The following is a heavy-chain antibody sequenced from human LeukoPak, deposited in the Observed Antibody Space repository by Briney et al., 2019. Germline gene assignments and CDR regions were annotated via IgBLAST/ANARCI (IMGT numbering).Heavy chain of an antibody. CDR2: IIADGSST. CDR3: ARDSGLVVVAATPVDY. Sequence: TGGSLRLSCAASGFTFSSYWMHWVRQAPGKGLVWVSQIIADGSSTSYADPVKGRFTISRDNAKNTLYLQMTSLRAEDTAVYYCARDSGLVVVAATPVDYWGQGTLVTVSS. V-gene: IGHV3-74*01. J-gene: IGHJ4*02. CDR1: GFTFSSYW. D-gene: IGHD2-15*01.